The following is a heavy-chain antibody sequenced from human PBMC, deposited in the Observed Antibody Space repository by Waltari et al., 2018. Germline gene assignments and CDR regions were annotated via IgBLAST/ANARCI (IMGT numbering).Heavy chain of an antibody. J-gene: IGHJ6*03. Sequence: QVQLVQSGAEVKKPGASVKVSCKASGYTFTGYYMHWVRQAPGQGLEWMGWINPNSGGTNYAQKFQGRVTMTRDKSISTAYMELSRLRSDDTAVYYCARAPGVVVAAKGHMDVWGKGTTVTVSS. CDR2: INPNSGGT. D-gene: IGHD2-15*01. CDR3: ARAPGVVVAAKGHMDV. CDR1: GYTFTGYY. V-gene: IGHV1-2*02.